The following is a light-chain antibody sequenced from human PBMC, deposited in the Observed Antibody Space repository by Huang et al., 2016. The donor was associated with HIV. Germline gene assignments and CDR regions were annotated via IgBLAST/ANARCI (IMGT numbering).Light chain of an antibody. CDR2: DAS. V-gene: IGKV3-15*01. Sequence: EIVMTQSPATLSVSPGERATLSCRASQNITRLAWYQHKPGQAPRRLIYDASSRATGVPARFSGGGSGTDFTLTVSSLQSEDFALYYCQQYDDWPPWTFGQGTQVDIK. J-gene: IGKJ1*01. CDR1: QNITR. CDR3: QQYDDWPPWT.